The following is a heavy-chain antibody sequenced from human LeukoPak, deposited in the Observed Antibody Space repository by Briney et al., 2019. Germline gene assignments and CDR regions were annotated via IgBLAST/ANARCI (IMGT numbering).Heavy chain of an antibody. D-gene: IGHD5-12*01. CDR1: GFTFSDYA. J-gene: IGHJ4*02. V-gene: IGHV3-23*01. CDR3: AKVRKATENDY. CDR2: ISGSGGST. Sequence: GGSLRLSCAASGFTFSDYAMSWVRQAPGKGLEWVPTISGSGGSTYYADSVKGRFTISRDNSKYTLYLQMNSLRAEDTAVYYCAKVRKATENDYWGQGTLVTVSS.